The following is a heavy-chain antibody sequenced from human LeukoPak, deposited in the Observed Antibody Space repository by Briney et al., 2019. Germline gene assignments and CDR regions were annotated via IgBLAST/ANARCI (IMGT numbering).Heavy chain of an antibody. V-gene: IGHV4-34*01. Sequence: SETLSLTCAVYGGSFSGYYWSWIRQPPGKGLEWIGEINHSGSTNYNPSHKSRVTISVDTSKNQFSLKLSSVTAADTAVYYCARGRVVVVVPAAIYRTYYYGMDVWGQGTTVTVSS. J-gene: IGHJ6*02. CDR2: INHSGST. CDR3: ARGRVVVVVPAAIYRTYYYGMDV. CDR1: GGSFSGYY. D-gene: IGHD2-2*02.